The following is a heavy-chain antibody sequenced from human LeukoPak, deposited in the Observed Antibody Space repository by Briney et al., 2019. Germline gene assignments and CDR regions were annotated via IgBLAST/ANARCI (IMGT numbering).Heavy chain of an antibody. CDR1: GGSISSSSYY. Sequence: SETLSLTCTVSGGSISSSSYYWGWIRQPPGKGLEWIGSIYYSGSTYYNPSLKSRVTISVDTSKNQFSLKLSSVTAADTAVYYCAKEAYYDFWSGYPYNWFDPWGQGTLVTVSS. D-gene: IGHD3-3*01. V-gene: IGHV4-39*02. CDR3: AKEAYYDFWSGYPYNWFDP. CDR2: IYYSGST. J-gene: IGHJ5*02.